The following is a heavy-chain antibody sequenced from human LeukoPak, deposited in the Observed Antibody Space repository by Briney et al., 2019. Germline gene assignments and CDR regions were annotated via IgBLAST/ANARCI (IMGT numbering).Heavy chain of an antibody. V-gene: IGHV3-7*01. CDR1: GFTFSSYW. D-gene: IGHD3-9*01. CDR2: IKQDGSEK. J-gene: IGHJ4*02. CDR3: ARDIRADYDILSGPFDY. Sequence: PGGALRLSCSAPGFTFSSYWMSWVRQAPGKGPEGVANIKQDGSEKYYVDSVKGRFTISRDNAKNSLYLQMNSLRAEDTAVYYCARDIRADYDILSGPFDYWGQGTLVTVSS.